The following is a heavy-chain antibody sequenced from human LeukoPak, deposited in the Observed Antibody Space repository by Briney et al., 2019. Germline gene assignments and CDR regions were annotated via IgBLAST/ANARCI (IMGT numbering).Heavy chain of an antibody. Sequence: GGSLRLSCAASGFTFSSYSMNWVRQAPGKGLEWVSSISSSSSYIYYADSVKGRFTISRDNAKNSLYLQMNSLRAEDTAVYYCARGYCSGGSCYSGMDVRGQGTTVTVSS. CDR3: ARGYCSGGSCYSGMDV. CDR1: GFTFSSYS. V-gene: IGHV3-21*01. D-gene: IGHD2-15*01. CDR2: ISSSSSYI. J-gene: IGHJ6*02.